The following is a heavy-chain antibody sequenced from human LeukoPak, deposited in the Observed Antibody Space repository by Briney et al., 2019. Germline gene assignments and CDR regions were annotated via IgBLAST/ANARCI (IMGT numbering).Heavy chain of an antibody. V-gene: IGHV3-30*18. CDR1: GFTFRSYG. CDR2: ISPDGNTK. CDR3: AKLPGTNPLDY. Sequence: GMSLRLSCAASGFTFRSYGMHWVRQAPGKGLEWVAFISPDGNTKYYADSVKGRFTISRDNSKNTLFLQMNSLRPEDTAVYYCAKLPGTNPLDYWGQGTLVTVSS. J-gene: IGHJ4*02.